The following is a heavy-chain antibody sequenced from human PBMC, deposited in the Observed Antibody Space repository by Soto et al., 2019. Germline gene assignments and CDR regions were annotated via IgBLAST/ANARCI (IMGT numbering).Heavy chain of an antibody. Sequence: QLQLQESGPGLVKPSETLSLTCTVSGGSISSSSYYXXWIRXPPGKGLEWIGSIYYSGSTYYNPSLKSRVTISVDTSKNQFSLKLSSVTAADTAVYYCARRKGLPYFDYWGQGTLVTVSS. CDR2: IYYSGST. CDR3: ARRKGLPYFDY. D-gene: IGHD2-15*01. V-gene: IGHV4-39*01. J-gene: IGHJ4*02. CDR1: GGSISSSSYY.